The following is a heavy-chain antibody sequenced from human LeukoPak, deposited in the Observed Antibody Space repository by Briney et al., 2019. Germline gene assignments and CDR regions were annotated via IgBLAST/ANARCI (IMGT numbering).Heavy chain of an antibody. J-gene: IGHJ4*02. D-gene: IGHD3-10*01. V-gene: IGHV3-23*01. Sequence: GGSLRLSCAASGFSFSINAMTWVRQAPGKGLECVSAITGDGATTYYADSVRGRFTISRDNSKNTLFLQMNSLRAEDTAVYYCARVTASGSLNWGRGTLVTVSS. CDR3: ARVTASGSLN. CDR1: GFSFSINA. CDR2: ITGDGATT.